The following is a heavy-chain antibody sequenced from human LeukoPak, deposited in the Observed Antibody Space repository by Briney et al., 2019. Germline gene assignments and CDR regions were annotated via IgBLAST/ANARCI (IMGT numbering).Heavy chain of an antibody. J-gene: IGHJ6*02. V-gene: IGHV4-34*01. CDR1: GGSFSGYY. CDR2: INHSGST. D-gene: IGHD1-14*01. Sequence: SETLSLTCAVYGGSFSGYYWSWIRQPPXXXXXXIGEINHSGSTNYNPSLKSRVTISVDTSKNQFSLKLSSVTAADTAVYYCARDDPTGYYGMDVWGQGTTVIVSS. CDR3: ARDDPTGYYGMDV.